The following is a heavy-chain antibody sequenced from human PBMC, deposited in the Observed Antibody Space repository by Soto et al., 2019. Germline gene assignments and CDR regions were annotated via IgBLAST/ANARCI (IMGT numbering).Heavy chain of an antibody. J-gene: IGHJ4*02. D-gene: IGHD3-22*01. CDR1: GGTFSSYG. CDR3: ARDGYYDSSGYYLAY. CDR2: ISAYNGNT. Sequence: AASVKVSCKASGGTFSSYGISWVRQAPGQGLEWMGWISAYNGNTNYAQKLQGRVTMTTDTSTSTAYMELRSLRSDDTAVYYCARDGYYDSSGYYLAYWGQGTLVTVSS. V-gene: IGHV1-18*01.